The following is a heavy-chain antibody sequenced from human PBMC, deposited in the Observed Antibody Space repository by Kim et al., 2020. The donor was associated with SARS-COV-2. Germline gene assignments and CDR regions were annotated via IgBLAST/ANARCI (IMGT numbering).Heavy chain of an antibody. CDR1: GGSISSYY. CDR3: ARMGSSGGSYHPYYYGMDV. J-gene: IGHJ6*02. V-gene: IGHV4-59*13. CDR2: IYYSGST. Sequence: SETLSLTCTVSGGSISSYYWSWIRQPPGKGLEWIGYIYYSGSTNYNPSLKSRVTISVDTSKNQFSLKLSSVTAADTAVYYCARMGSSGGSYHPYYYGMDVWGQGTTVTVSS. D-gene: IGHD2-15*01.